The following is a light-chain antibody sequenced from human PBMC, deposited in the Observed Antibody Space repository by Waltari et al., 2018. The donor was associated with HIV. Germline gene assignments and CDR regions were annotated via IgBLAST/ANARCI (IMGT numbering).Light chain of an antibody. CDR3: QQRSTWPRT. CDR2: DVS. J-gene: IGKJ3*01. Sequence: ELVLTQSPATLALSPGDRATLSCRASQTVSSYLAWYQQKPGQAPRLLIYDVSNRATGIPARFSGSGSGTDFTLTISSLEPEDFAVYYCQQRSTWPRTFGPGTKVDIK. CDR1: QTVSSY. V-gene: IGKV3-11*01.